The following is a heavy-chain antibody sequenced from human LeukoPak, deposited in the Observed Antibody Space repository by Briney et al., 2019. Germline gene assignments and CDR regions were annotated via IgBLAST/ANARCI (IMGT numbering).Heavy chain of an antibody. CDR3: ARDLGGYGSSTSCYDGAFDI. CDR1: GFTFSDYY. Sequence: PGGSLRLSCAASGFTFSDYYMSWIRQAPGKGLGWVSYISSSGSTRYYADSVKGRFTISRDNAKNSLYLQMNSIRAEDTAVYYCARDLGGYGSSTSCYDGAFDIWGQGTMVTVSS. J-gene: IGHJ3*02. V-gene: IGHV3-11*04. CDR2: ISSSGSTR. D-gene: IGHD2-2*01.